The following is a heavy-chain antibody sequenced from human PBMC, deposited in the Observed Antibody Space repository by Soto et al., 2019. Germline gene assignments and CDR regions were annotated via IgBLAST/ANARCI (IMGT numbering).Heavy chain of an antibody. CDR2: IVPIYRTA. CDR3: ARDSGAKLSSS. D-gene: IGHD6-13*01. CDR1: GGTFSSYR. V-gene: IGHV1-69*13. J-gene: IGHJ4*02. Sequence: SVKVSGKASGGTFSSYRIDWVRQAPGQGLEWVGGIVPIYRTADYEQKFQGRVTITADESARTAYLEVRSLKSQDTAVYYCARDSGAKLSSSWGQGTLVTVS.